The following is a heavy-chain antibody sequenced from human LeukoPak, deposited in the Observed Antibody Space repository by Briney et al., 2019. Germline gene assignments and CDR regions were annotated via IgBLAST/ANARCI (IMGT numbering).Heavy chain of an antibody. J-gene: IGHJ4*02. CDR1: GYTFTSYG. D-gene: IGHD6-19*01. CDR3: AGSIAVAGNGGYYFDY. CDR2: ISAYNGNT. Sequence: GASVKVSCKASGYTFTSYGISWVRQAPGQGLEWMGWISAYNGNTNYAQKLQGRVTMTTDTSTSTAYMELRSLRSDDTAVYYCAGSIAVAGNGGYYFDYWGQGTLVTVSS. V-gene: IGHV1-18*01.